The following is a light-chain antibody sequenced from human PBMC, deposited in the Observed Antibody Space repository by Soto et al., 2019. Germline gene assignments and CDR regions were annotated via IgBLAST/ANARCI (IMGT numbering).Light chain of an antibody. V-gene: IGLV1-47*01. J-gene: IGLJ1*01. CDR2: RNN. CDR3: SSYAGSNNRGV. CDR1: SSITDSY. Sequence: QSVLTQPPSASGTPGQRVTISCSGSSSITDSYVYWYQQLPGTAPKLLIYRNNQRPSGVHDRFSGSKSGTSASLAISGLRSEDEADYYCSSYAGSNNRGVFGSGTKLTVL.